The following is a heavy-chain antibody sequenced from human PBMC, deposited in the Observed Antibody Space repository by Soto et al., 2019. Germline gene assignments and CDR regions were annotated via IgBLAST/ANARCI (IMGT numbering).Heavy chain of an antibody. CDR3: ARDRATGYSLIYYFDY. D-gene: IGHD5-18*01. CDR2: ISAYNGNT. CDR1: GYTFTSYG. J-gene: IGHJ4*02. Sequence: ASVKVSCKASGYTFTSYGISWVRQAPGQELEWMGWISAYNGNTNYAQKLQGRVTMTTDTSTSTAYMELRSLRSDDTAVYYCARDRATGYSLIYYFDYWGQGTLVTV. V-gene: IGHV1-18*01.